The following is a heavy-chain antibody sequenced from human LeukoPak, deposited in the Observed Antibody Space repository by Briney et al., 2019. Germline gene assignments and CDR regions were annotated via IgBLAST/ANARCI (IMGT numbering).Heavy chain of an antibody. Sequence: GGSLRLSCAASGFTFSRYAMSWVRQAPGKGLEWVSALSGSGGSTYYADSVKGRFTISRDNSKNTLYLQMNSLRAEDTAVYFCAKAAGYSYGYYFDYWGQGTLVTVSS. V-gene: IGHV3-23*01. CDR3: AKAAGYSYGYYFDY. D-gene: IGHD5-18*01. CDR1: GFTFSRYA. CDR2: LSGSGGST. J-gene: IGHJ4*02.